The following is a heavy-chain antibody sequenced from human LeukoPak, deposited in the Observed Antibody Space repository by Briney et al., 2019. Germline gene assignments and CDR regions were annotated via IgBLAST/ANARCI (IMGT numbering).Heavy chain of an antibody. V-gene: IGHV1-69*01. Sequence: VASVKVSCKASGGTFSSYAISWVRQAPGQGLEWMGGIIPIFGTANYAQKFQGRVTITADESTSTAYMELSSLRSEDTAVYYCARGSYYYYGMDVWGQGTTVTVSS. CDR1: GGTFSSYA. J-gene: IGHJ6*02. CDR2: IIPIFGTA. CDR3: ARGSYYYYGMDV.